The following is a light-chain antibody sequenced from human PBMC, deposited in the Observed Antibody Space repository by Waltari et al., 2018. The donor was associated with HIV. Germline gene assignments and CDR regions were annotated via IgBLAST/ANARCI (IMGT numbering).Light chain of an antibody. CDR3: MQTTHLPIT. V-gene: IGKV2D-29*01. CDR2: EVS. Sequence: VMTQSPLSLSVTPGHPASISCNANQSLLHSDEETYLYWYLQKAGQPPQLLIYEVSNRFSGVPDRFSGSGSGTDFTLKISRVEAADIGIFYCMQTTHLPITFGQGTRLEIK. CDR1: QSLLHSDEETY. J-gene: IGKJ5*01.